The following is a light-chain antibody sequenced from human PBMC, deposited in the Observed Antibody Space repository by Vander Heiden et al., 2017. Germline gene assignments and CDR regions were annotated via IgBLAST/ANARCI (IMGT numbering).Light chain of an antibody. J-gene: IGLJ2*01. CDR2: QDS. CDR1: KLGDKY. Sequence: ELMRPPAVSVSPGQTASITCSGDKLGDKYAYWYQQKPGQSPVLVIYQDSKRPSGIPERFSGSNSGNTATLTISGTHTMDEADYYCQAWDSFVVFGGGTKLTVL. V-gene: IGLV3-1*01. CDR3: QAWDSFVV.